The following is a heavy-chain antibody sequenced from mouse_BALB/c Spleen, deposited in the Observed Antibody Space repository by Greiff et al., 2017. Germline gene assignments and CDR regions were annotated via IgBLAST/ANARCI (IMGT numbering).Heavy chain of an antibody. CDR3: ARPAVTTGLFAY. CDR1: GYAFTNYL. CDR2: INPGSGGT. Sequence: QVQLQQSGAELVRPGTSVKVSCKASGYAFTNYLIEWVKQRPGQGLEWIGVINPGSGGTNYNEKFKGKATLTADKSSSTAYMQLSSLTSDDSAVYCCARPAVTTGLFAYWGQGTLVTVAA. D-gene: IGHD2-2*01. J-gene: IGHJ3*01. V-gene: IGHV1-54*01.